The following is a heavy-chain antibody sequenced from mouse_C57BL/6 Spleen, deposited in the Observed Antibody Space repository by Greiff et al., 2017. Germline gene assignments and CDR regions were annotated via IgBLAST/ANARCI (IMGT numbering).Heavy chain of an antibody. V-gene: IGHV5-17*01. CDR1: GFTFSDYG. CDR2: ISSGSSTI. J-gene: IGHJ2*01. Sequence: DVKLVESGGGLVKPGGSLKLSCAASGFTFSDYGMHWVRQAPEKGLEWVAYISSGSSTIYYADTVKGRFTISRDNAKNTLFLQMTRLRSEDTAMYYCASGGGYYFDYWGQGTTLTVSS. CDR3: ASGGGYYFDY.